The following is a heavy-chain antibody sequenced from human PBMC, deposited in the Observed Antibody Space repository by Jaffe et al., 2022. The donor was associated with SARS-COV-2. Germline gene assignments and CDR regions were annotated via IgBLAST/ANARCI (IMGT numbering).Heavy chain of an antibody. D-gene: IGHD5-12*01. J-gene: IGHJ4*02. CDR3: ARRGDRDGYPYFDY. Sequence: QLQLQESGPGLVKPSETLSLTCTVSGGSISSSSYYWGWIRQPPGKGLEWIGSIYYSGSTYYNPSLKSRVTISVDTSKNQFSLKLSSVTAADTAVYYCARRGDRDGYPYFDYWGQGTLVTVSS. CDR1: GGSISSSSYY. CDR2: IYYSGST. V-gene: IGHV4-39*01.